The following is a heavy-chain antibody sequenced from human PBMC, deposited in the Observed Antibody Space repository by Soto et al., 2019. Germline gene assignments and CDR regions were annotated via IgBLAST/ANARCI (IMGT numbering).Heavy chain of an antibody. D-gene: IGHD4-17*01. CDR1: GFTFSNYA. CDR3: AKALYGGHDY. CDR2: ISGSGGST. J-gene: IGHJ4*02. V-gene: IGHV3-23*01. Sequence: GGSLRLSCAASGFTFSNYAVTWVRQAPGKGLEWVSTISGSGGSTYYADSVKGRFTISRDNSKNTLSLQMNSLRAEDTAVYYCAKALYGGHDYWGPGTLVTVSS.